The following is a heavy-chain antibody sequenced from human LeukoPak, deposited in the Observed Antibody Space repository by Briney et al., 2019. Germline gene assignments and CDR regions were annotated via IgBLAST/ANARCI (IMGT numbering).Heavy chain of an antibody. CDR2: MNPNSGNT. CDR3: ARGSPGITGTRRGGNWFDP. CDR1: GYTFTSYD. Sequence: ASVKVSCKASGYTFTSYDINWVRQATGQGLEWMGWMNPNSGNTGYAQKFQGRVTMTRNTSISTAYMELSSLRSEDTAVYYCARGSPGITGTRRGGNWFDPWGQGTLVTVSS. D-gene: IGHD1-7*01. V-gene: IGHV1-8*01. J-gene: IGHJ5*02.